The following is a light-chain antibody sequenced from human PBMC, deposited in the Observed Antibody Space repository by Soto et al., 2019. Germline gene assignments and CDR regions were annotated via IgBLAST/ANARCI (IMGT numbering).Light chain of an antibody. CDR2: SNN. CDR3: AAWDDSLNGYYV. J-gene: IGLJ1*01. CDR1: SSNIGSNT. Sequence: VLTQPPSASGTPGQRVTISCSGISSNIGSNTVNWYQQLPGTAPKLLIYSNNQRPSGVPDRFSGSKSGTSASLAISGLQSEDEADYYCAAWDDSLNGYYVFGTGTKVTVL. V-gene: IGLV1-44*01.